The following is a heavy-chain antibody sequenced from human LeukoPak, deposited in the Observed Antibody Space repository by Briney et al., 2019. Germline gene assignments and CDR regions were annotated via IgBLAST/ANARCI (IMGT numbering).Heavy chain of an antibody. J-gene: IGHJ5*01. D-gene: IGHD6-25*01. CDR2: MNPKTGNT. CDR3: VRARYSSAWFGS. Sequence: GASVKVSCKASGYIFDRFDINWVRQATGKGLEWMGWMNPKTGNTGYAQKFQGRVNMTTDTPMTTGYMELNSLKSEDTAVYCCVRARYSSAWFGSWGHGTLVLVSS. V-gene: IGHV1-8*01. CDR1: GYIFDRFD.